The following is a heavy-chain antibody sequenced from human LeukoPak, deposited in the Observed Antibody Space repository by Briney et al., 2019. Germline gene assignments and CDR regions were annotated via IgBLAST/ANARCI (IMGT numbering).Heavy chain of an antibody. Sequence: GESLKISCKGSGYSFTSYWIGWVRQMPGKGLGWMGIIYPGDSDTRYSPSFQGQVTISAAKSISTAYLQWSSLKASDTAMYYCARGVDTAMVRVSPYFDYWGQGTLVTVSS. V-gene: IGHV5-51*01. CDR2: IYPGDSDT. CDR3: ARGVDTAMVRVSPYFDY. J-gene: IGHJ4*02. D-gene: IGHD5-18*01. CDR1: GYSFTSYW.